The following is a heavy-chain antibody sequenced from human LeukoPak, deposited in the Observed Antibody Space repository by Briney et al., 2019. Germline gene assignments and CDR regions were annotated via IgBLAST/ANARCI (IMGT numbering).Heavy chain of an antibody. D-gene: IGHD2-21*02. CDR1: GDTLINYG. J-gene: IGHJ4*02. CDR2: ISAYNGNT. CDR3: ATLSPGDADY. V-gene: IGHV1-18*01. Sequence: ASVKVSCKASGDTLINYGISWVRQAPGQGLEWMGWISAYNGNTNTAQKFQGRVTMTTDTSTSAAYMELSSLKSDDTAVYYCATLSPGDADYWGQGTLVTVSS.